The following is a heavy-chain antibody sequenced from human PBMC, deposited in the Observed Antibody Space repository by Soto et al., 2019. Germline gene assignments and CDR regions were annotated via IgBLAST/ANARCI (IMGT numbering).Heavy chain of an antibody. J-gene: IGHJ4*02. Sequence: GGSLRLSCAASGFTFSSYAMIWVRQSPGKGLEWVSAITGSGGDTYHADSVKGRFTISRDNTKNTLYLQMNSLKAEDTAVYYCAKGSATRRTYYFDYWGQGTLVTVSS. V-gene: IGHV3-23*01. CDR1: GFTFSSYA. CDR2: ITGSGGDT. CDR3: AKGSATRRTYYFDY. D-gene: IGHD6-25*01.